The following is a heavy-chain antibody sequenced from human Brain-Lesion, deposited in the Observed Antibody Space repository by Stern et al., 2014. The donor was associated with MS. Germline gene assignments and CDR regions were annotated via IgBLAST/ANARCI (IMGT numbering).Heavy chain of an antibody. D-gene: IGHD3/OR15-3a*01. J-gene: IGHJ3*01. V-gene: IGHV4-39*01. CDR3: GRAGLDDTFDV. CDR1: GGSVSSNRYY. Sequence: QLVESGPGLVKPSETLSLTCSISGGSVSSNRYYWGWIRQPPGKGLEWIGIIYYSGATFYNPSLKRRVSLSMDPSKNQFSLSRSSVTAADTAVYYCGRAGLDDTFDVWGQGTMVTVSS. CDR2: IYYSGAT.